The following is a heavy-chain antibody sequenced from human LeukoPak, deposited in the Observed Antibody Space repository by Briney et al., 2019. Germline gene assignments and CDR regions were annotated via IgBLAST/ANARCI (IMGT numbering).Heavy chain of an antibody. CDR3: ARVGIALASPFDY. CDR2: INEDGATK. CDR1: GFTFSDHW. J-gene: IGHJ4*02. V-gene: IGHV3-7*03. Sequence: GGSLRLSCAASGFTFSDHWMAWVRQAPGKGLEWVANINEDGATKNYVDSVKGRFTISRDSAKNTLYLQMHNLRADDTAVYFCARVGIALASPFDYWGLGTLVAVSS. D-gene: IGHD1-1*01.